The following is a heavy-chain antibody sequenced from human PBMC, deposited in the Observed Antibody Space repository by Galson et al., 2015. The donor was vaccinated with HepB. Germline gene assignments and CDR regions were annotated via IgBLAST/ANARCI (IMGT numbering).Heavy chain of an antibody. CDR3: AKVGFGDRYYFDY. CDR2: ISGSGGST. J-gene: IGHJ4*02. CDR1: GFTFNSYA. D-gene: IGHD4-17*01. Sequence: SLRLSCAASGFTFNSYAMNCVRQAPGKGLEWVSAISGSGGSTYYADSVKGRFTISRDTSKNTLYLQMNSLRAEDTALYYCAKVGFGDRYYFDYWGQGTLVTVSS. V-gene: IGHV3-23*01.